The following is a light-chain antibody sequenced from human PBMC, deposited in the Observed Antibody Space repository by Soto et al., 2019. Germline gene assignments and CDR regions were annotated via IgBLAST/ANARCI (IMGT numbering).Light chain of an antibody. CDR2: DAS. V-gene: IGKV3-20*01. CDR1: QSVSNTY. J-gene: IGKJ1*01. Sequence: EIVLTQSPGTLSLSPGERATLSCRASQSVSNTYLAWYQQKPGQAPRLLIYDASNRVTGTPARFSGSGSGTDFTLTITTLEPEDFAVYYCQQYGSSPRTFGLGTKVDIK. CDR3: QQYGSSPRT.